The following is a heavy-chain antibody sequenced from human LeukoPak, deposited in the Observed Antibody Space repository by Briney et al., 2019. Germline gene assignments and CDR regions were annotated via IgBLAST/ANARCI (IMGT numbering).Heavy chain of an antibody. CDR2: INPNSGGT. D-gene: IGHD2-21*01. CDR1: GYTFTSYD. CDR3: ARAETLAYCGGDCYSSFLLFDY. Sequence: ASVKVSCKPSGYTFTSYDINWVRQAPGQGLEWMGWINPNSGGTNYAQKFQGRVTMTRDTSISTAYMELSRLRSDDTAVYYCARAETLAYCGGDCYSSFLLFDYWGQGTLVTVSS. V-gene: IGHV1-2*02. J-gene: IGHJ4*02.